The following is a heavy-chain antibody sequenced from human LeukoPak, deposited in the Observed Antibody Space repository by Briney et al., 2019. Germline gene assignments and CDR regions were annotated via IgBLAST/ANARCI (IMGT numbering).Heavy chain of an antibody. J-gene: IGHJ5*02. CDR2: ISSSGTTM. CDR1: GFTFSDYY. V-gene: IGHV3-11*01. CDR3: ARDLGFLWFDP. Sequence: GGSLRLSCAASGFTFSDYYMSWIRQAPGKGLEWVSSISSSGTTMYYADSVKGRFTISRDNAKNSLYLQMNSLRAEDTAAYYCARDLGFLWFDPWGQGTLVTVSP. D-gene: IGHD2/OR15-2a*01.